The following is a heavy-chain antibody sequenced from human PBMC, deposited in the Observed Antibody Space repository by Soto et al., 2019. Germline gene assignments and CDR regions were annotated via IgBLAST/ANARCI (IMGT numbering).Heavy chain of an antibody. CDR3: PRNVKFVVAARRGWFDT. CDR1: GGSFSGHY. V-gene: IGHV4-34*01. D-gene: IGHD2-15*01. Sequence: PSETLSLTCAVYGGSFSGHYWTWIRQSPGKGLEWIGEINHSGRNNYNPSLKSRVTISVDTSKNQFSLKLSSVTAADTAVYSCPRNVKFVVAARRGWFDTCGQGPLVTVSS. CDR2: INHSGRN. J-gene: IGHJ5*02.